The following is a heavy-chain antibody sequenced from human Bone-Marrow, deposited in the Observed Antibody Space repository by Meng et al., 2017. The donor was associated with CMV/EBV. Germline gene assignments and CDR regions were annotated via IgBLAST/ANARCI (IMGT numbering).Heavy chain of an antibody. Sequence: GGSLRLSCAASGFTFSTYALHWVRQAPGKGLEWVAVISNDGSNEYYADSVKGRFTISRDNSKNTLYLQMNSLGAEDTAVYYCARESNRHGDYPDTFDIWGQGTRVTGSS. D-gene: IGHD4-17*01. CDR3: ARESNRHGDYPDTFDI. V-gene: IGHV3-30*04. J-gene: IGHJ3*02. CDR1: GFTFSTYA. CDR2: ISNDGSNE.